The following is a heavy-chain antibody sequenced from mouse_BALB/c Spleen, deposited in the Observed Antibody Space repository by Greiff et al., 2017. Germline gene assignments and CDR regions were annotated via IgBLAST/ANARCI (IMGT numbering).Heavy chain of an antibody. D-gene: IGHD2-14*01. Sequence: EVQLVESGGGLVQPGGSLKLSCAASGFTFSSYGMSWVRQTPDKRLELVATINSNGGSTYYPDSVKGRFTISRDNAKNTLYLQMSSLKSEDTAMYYCARDNRYPWFAYWGQGTLVTVSA. J-gene: IGHJ3*01. CDR3: ARDNRYPWFAY. CDR2: INSNGGST. V-gene: IGHV5-6-3*01. CDR1: GFTFSSYG.